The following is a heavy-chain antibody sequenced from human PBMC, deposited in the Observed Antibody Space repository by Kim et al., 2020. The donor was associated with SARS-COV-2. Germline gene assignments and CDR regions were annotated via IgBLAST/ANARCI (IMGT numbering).Heavy chain of an antibody. V-gene: IGHV3-11*01. CDR3: ARSRSNAIFGVVLWYDYGIDV. Sequence: GGSLRLSCAASGFTFSDYSMSWIRQAPGKGLEWVSYISSSGSTIYYADSVKGRFTISRDNAKNSLYLQMNSLRAEDTAVYYCARSRSNAIFGVVLWYDYGIDVWGQGTTVTVSS. CDR2: ISSSGSTI. CDR1: GFTFSDYS. D-gene: IGHD3-3*01. J-gene: IGHJ6*02.